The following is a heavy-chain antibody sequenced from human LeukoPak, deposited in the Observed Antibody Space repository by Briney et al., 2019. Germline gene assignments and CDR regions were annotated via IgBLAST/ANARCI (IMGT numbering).Heavy chain of an antibody. V-gene: IGHV3-73*01. Sequence: GGSLRLSCAASGFTFSGSAIHWVRQASGKGLEWVGRIRSKANNYAITYDASVRGRFTISRDDSKNTAYLQMNSLKTEDTAVYYCTRVHTGYWGQGTLVTVSS. CDR2: IRSKANNYAI. J-gene: IGHJ4*02. CDR1: GFTFSGSA. CDR3: TRVHTGY. D-gene: IGHD4-17*01.